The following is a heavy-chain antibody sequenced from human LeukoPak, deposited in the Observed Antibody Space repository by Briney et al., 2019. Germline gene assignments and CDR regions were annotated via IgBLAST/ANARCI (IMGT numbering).Heavy chain of an antibody. J-gene: IGHJ6*03. D-gene: IGHD3-22*01. V-gene: IGHV5-51*01. CDR2: IYPGDSDT. CDR3: ARLFYHYDSSGYSSYYYYYYYMDV. Sequence: GESLKISCKGSGYSFTSYWIGWVRQMPGKGLEWMGIIYPGDSDTRYSPSFQGQVTISADKSISTAYLQWSSLKASDTAMYYRARLFYHYDSSGYSSYYYYYYYMDVWGKGTTVTVSS. CDR1: GYSFTSYW.